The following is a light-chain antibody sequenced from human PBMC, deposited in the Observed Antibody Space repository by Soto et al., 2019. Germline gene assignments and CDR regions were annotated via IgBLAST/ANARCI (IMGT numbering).Light chain of an antibody. J-gene: IGLJ1*01. V-gene: IGLV2-14*01. CDR3: SSYTRSSTYV. Sequence: QSVLTQPSSVSGSPGQSITISCTGTSSDVGGYNYVSWYRQHPGKVPKLMIYDVSNRPSGVSNRLSGSKSGNTASLTISGLQAEDEADYYCSSYTRSSTYVFGTGTKVTVL. CDR2: DVS. CDR1: SSDVGGYNY.